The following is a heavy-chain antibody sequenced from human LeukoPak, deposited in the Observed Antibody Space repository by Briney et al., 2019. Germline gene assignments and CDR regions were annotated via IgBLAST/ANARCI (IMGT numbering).Heavy chain of an antibody. V-gene: IGHV1-69*01. Sequence: ASVKVSCKASGGTFSSLTINWVRQAPGQGLEWMGGIIPIFNTPHYAQTFQGRVTITADDSASTAYMELNSLRSEDTAVYYCARDEQDSSSWYARWFDPWGQETLVTVSS. CDR2: IIPIFNTP. J-gene: IGHJ5*02. CDR1: GGTFSSLT. D-gene: IGHD6-13*01. CDR3: ARDEQDSSSWYARWFDP.